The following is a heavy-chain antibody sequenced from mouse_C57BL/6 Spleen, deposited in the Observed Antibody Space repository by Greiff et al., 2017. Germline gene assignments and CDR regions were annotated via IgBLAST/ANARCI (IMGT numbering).Heavy chain of an antibody. Sequence: QVQLQQPGAELVRPGSSVKLSCKASGYTFTSYWMHWVKQRPIQGLEWIGNIDPSDSETHYNQKFKDKATLTVDKSSSTAYMQLSSLTSENSAVYYCAGRDGNHTHDYAMDDWGQGTSVTVSS. V-gene: IGHV1-52*01. J-gene: IGHJ4*01. CDR3: AGRDGNHTHDYAMDD. CDR2: IDPSDSET. CDR1: GYTFTSYW. D-gene: IGHD2-1*01.